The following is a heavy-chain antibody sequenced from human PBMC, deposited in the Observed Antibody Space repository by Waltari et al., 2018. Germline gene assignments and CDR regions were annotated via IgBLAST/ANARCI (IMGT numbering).Heavy chain of an antibody. CDR1: GGSISSGGYS. Sequence: QLQLQESGSGLVKPSQTLSLTCAVSGGSISSGGYSWSWIRQPPGKGLEWIGYIYHSGRTYYNPSLKSRVTISVDRSKNQFSLKLSSVTAADTAVYYCARGGSYCGGDCYSSFDYWGQGTLVTVSS. V-gene: IGHV4-30-2*01. D-gene: IGHD2-21*01. CDR2: IYHSGRT. J-gene: IGHJ4*02. CDR3: ARGGSYCGGDCYSSFDY.